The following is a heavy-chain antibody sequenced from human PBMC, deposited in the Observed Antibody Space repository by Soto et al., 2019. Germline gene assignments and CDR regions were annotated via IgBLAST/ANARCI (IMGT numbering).Heavy chain of an antibody. Sequence: PGGSLRLSCAASGFTFSSYAMSWVRQAPGKGLEWVSAISGSGGSTYYADSVKGRFTISRDNAKNSLYLQMNSLRAEDTAVYYCARDGPYSGYDLDYWGQGTLVTVSS. CDR3: ARDGPYSGYDLDY. J-gene: IGHJ4*02. V-gene: IGHV3-23*01. D-gene: IGHD5-12*01. CDR1: GFTFSSYA. CDR2: ISGSGGST.